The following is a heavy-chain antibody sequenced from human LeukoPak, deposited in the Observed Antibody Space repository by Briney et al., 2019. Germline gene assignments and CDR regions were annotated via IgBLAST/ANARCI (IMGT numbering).Heavy chain of an antibody. CDR1: GGSFSGYY. V-gene: IGHV4-34*01. D-gene: IGHD5-18*01. CDR3: ARGGYSYGRGWFDP. J-gene: IGHJ5*02. CDR2: INHSGST. Sequence: SETLSLTCAVYGGSFSGYYRSWIRQPPGKGLEWIGEINHSGSTNYNPSLKSRVTISVDTSKNQFSLKLSSVTAADTAVFYCARGGYSYGRGWFDPWGQGTLVTVSS.